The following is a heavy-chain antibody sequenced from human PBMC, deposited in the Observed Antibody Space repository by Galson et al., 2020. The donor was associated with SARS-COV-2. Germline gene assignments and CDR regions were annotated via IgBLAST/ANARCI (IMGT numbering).Heavy chain of an antibody. V-gene: IGHV1-2*04. D-gene: IGHD3-3*01. CDR2: INPNSGGT. CDR1: GYTFTGYY. Sequence: ASVKVSCKASGYTFTGYYMHWVRQAPGQGLEWMGWINPNSGGTNYAQKFQGWVTMTRDTSISTAYMELSRLRSDDTAVYYCARGESLDFWSGYYYYYGMDVWGQGTTVTVSS. J-gene: IGHJ6*02. CDR3: ARGESLDFWSGYYYYYGMDV.